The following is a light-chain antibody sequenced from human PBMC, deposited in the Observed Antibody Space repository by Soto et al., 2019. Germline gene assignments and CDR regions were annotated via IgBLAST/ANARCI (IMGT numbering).Light chain of an antibody. CDR2: GAS. Sequence: EIVLTQSPGTLSLSPGERATLSCRASQSVSSSSLAWYQQKPGQAPRLLIYGASSRATGIPDRFSGSGSGTDFTLTISRLEPEDFAVYYCQQYVSSPSTFGGGTKVEIK. CDR3: QQYVSSPST. CDR1: QSVSSSS. J-gene: IGKJ4*01. V-gene: IGKV3-20*01.